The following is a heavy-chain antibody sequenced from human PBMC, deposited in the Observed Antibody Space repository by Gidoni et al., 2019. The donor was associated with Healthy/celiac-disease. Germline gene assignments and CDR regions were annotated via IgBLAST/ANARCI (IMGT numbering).Heavy chain of an antibody. CDR3: ARDFGGDYGMDV. Sequence: EVQLVESGGGLGESGGSLRLSCSASAFPFSSYSMNWVRQASGKGLEWVSSISSSSSYIYYADSVKGRFTISRDNAKNSLYLQMNSLRAEDTAVYYCARDFGGDYGMDVWGQGTTVTVSS. V-gene: IGHV3-21*01. CDR1: AFPFSSYS. CDR2: ISSSSSYI. J-gene: IGHJ6*02. D-gene: IGHD3-10*01.